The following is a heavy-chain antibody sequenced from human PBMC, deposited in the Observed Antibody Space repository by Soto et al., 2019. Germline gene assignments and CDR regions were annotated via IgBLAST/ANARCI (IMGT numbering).Heavy chain of an antibody. J-gene: IGHJ6*02. V-gene: IGHV3-30-3*01. Sequence: GGSLRLSCAASGFTFSSYAMHWVRQAPGKGLEWVAVISYDGSNKYYADSVKGRFTISRDNSKNTLYLQMNSLRAEDTAVYYCAREIGAHLEWFYYGMEVWGQGTTVTVSS. D-gene: IGHD3-3*01. CDR2: ISYDGSNK. CDR3: AREIGAHLEWFYYGMEV. CDR1: GFTFSSYA.